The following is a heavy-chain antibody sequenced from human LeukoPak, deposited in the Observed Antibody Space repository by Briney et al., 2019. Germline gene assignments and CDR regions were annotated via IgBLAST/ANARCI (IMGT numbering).Heavy chain of an antibody. CDR2: IYYSGTT. J-gene: IGHJ4*02. CDR3: ARTERGIDY. Sequence: SETLSLTCTVSGGSVSSGTYYWSWIRQPPGKGLEWIGYIYYSGTTNYNPSLKSRVTISVDTSKNQFSLKLSSVTAADTAVYYCARTERGIDYWGQGTLVTVSS. CDR1: GGSVSSGTYY. V-gene: IGHV4-61*01.